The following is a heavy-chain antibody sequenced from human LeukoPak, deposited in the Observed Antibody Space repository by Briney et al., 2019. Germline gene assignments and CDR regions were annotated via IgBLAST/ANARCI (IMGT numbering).Heavy chain of an antibody. V-gene: IGHV4-38-2*01. CDR1: GYSISSGYY. CDR2: IYHSGST. D-gene: IGHD2-2*01. Sequence: SSETLSLTCAVSGYSISSGYYWGWIRQPPGKGLEWIGSIYHSGSTNYNPSLKSRVTISVDTSKNQFSLKLSSVTAADTAVYYCARVRSTGAFDIWGQGTMVTVSS. J-gene: IGHJ3*02. CDR3: ARVRSTGAFDI.